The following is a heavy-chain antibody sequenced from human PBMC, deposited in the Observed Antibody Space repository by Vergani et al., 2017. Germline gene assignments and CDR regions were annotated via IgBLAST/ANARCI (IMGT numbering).Heavy chain of an antibody. CDR1: GFTLGQYW. Sequence: EVQLVESGGGLVQPGGSLRLSCAASGFTLGQYWMHWVRQTPGTGLEWVSRVKSDGNSAMYADSAKGRFTISRDNSKNTLYLEMKSLSVEDTAVYYCAGARCGGACGMSNWRDTWGQGTLVSVSS. D-gene: IGHD2-21*02. CDR3: AGARCGGACGMSNWRDT. CDR2: VKSDGNSA. V-gene: IGHV3-74*03. J-gene: IGHJ5*02.